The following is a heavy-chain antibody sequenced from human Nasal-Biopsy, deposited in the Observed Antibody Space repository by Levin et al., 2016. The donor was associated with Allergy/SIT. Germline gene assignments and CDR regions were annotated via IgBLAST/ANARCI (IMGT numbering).Heavy chain of an antibody. V-gene: IGHV5-51*01. D-gene: IGHD3-22*01. J-gene: IGHJ3*02. CDR3: ARLSYYDSSGYRDYRPHAFDI. CDR2: IYPGDSST. CDR1: GYSFTTYW. Sequence: GESLKISCKASGYSFTTYWIGWVRQMPGKGLEWMGIIYPGDSSTTDSPSFQGQVTISADKSISTAYLQWSRLTASDTAMYYCARLSYYDSSGYRDYRPHAFDIWGQGTMVIVSS.